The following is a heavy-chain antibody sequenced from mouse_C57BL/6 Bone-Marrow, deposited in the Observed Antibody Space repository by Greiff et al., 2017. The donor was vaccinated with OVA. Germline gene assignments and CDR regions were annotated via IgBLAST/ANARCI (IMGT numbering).Heavy chain of an antibody. Sequence: EVQLQQSGAELVRPGASVKLSCTASGFNIKDDYMHWVKERPEQGLEWIGWIDPENGDTEYASKFQGKATITADTSSKTVYLHLSSLTSEDTAVYYYTTDRYWGQGTTLTVSS. CDR3: TTDRY. CDR1: GFNIKDDY. CDR2: IDPENGDT. V-gene: IGHV14-4*01. J-gene: IGHJ2*01.